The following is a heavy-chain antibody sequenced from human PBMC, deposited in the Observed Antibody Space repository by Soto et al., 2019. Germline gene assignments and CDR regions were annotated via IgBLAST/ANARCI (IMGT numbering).Heavy chain of an antibody. Sequence: QVQLVQSGAEVKKPGASVKVSCKASGYTFTSYAMHWVRQAPGQRLEWMGWINAGNGNTKYSQKFQGRVTITRDTSASTAYMELSSLRSEDTAVYYCARAGGMVYASYYYMDVWGKGTTVTVSS. CDR3: ARAGGMVYASYYYMDV. J-gene: IGHJ6*03. CDR1: GYTFTSYA. CDR2: INAGNGNT. V-gene: IGHV1-3*01. D-gene: IGHD2-8*01.